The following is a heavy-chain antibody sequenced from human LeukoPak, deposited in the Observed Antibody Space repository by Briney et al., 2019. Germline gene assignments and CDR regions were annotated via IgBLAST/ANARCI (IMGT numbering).Heavy chain of an antibody. J-gene: IGHJ4*02. D-gene: IGHD1-26*01. V-gene: IGHV1-2*02. CDR3: ARGHGSVWGELEYYFDY. Sequence: ASVKVSCKASGYTFTGYYMHWVRQAPGQGLEWMGWINPNSGGTNYAQKFQGRVTMTRDTSISTAYMELSRLRSDDTAVYYCARGHGSVWGELEYYFDYWGQGTLVTVSS. CDR1: GYTFTGYY. CDR2: INPNSGGT.